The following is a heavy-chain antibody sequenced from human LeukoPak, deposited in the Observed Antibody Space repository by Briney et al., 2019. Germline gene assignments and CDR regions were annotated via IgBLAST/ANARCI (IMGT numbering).Heavy chain of an antibody. CDR1: GGSISSYY. CDR2: IYYSGST. V-gene: IGHV4-59*12. J-gene: IGHJ4*02. Sequence: KASETLSLTCTVSGGSISSYYWSWIRQPPGKGLEWIGYIYYSGSTSYNPSLKSRVTISVDTSKNQFSLKLSSVTAADTAVYYCARDINSYFDYWGQGILVTVSS. D-gene: IGHD1-14*01. CDR3: ARDINSYFDY.